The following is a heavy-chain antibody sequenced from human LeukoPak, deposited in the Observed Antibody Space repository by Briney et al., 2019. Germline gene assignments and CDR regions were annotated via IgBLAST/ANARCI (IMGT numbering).Heavy chain of an antibody. J-gene: IGHJ6*02. CDR1: GFTFSSYA. CDR3: ARDPAPLSSPDGMDV. Sequence: GRSLRLSCAASGFTFSSYAMHWVRQAPGKGLEWVAVISYDGSNKYYAESVKGRFTISRDNSKNTLYLQMNSLRAEDTAVYYCARDPAPLSSPDGMDVWGQGTTVTVSS. V-gene: IGHV3-30-3*01. CDR2: ISYDGSNK.